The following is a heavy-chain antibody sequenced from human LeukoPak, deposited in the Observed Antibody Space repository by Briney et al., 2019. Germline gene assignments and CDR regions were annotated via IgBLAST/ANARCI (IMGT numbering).Heavy chain of an antibody. Sequence: ASVKTSCKASGYTFTSYGISWVRQAPGQGLEWMGWISAYNGNTNYAQELQGRVTMTTDTSTSTAYMELRSLRSDDTAVYYCARVLGPGKITAGRWFDPWGQGTLVTVSS. V-gene: IGHV1-18*01. CDR3: ARVLGPGKITAGRWFDP. CDR2: ISAYNGNT. J-gene: IGHJ5*02. D-gene: IGHD3-10*01. CDR1: GYTFTSYG.